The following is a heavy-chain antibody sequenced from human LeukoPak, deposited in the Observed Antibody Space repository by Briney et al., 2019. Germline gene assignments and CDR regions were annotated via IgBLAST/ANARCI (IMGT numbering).Heavy chain of an antibody. V-gene: IGHV1-8*02. CDR1: GYTFTGYY. J-gene: IGHJ6*03. Sequence: ASVKVSCKASGYTFTGYYMHWVRQAPGQGLEWMGWMNPNSGNTGYAQKFQGRVTMTRNTSISTAYMELSSLRSEDTAVYYCARTGTYYYYYMDVWGKGTTVTISS. CDR2: MNPNSGNT. CDR3: ARTGTYYYYYMDV. D-gene: IGHD1-14*01.